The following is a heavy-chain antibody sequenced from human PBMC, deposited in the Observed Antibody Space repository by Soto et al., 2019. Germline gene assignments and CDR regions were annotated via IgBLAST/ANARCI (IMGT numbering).Heavy chain of an antibody. CDR2: ISGSGGST. CDR3: AKDEATVTTHYYYGMDV. Sequence: PGGSLRFSCAASGFTFSSYAMSWVRQAPGKGLEWVSAISGSGGSTYYADSVKGRFTISRDNSKNTLYLQMNSLRAEDTAVYYCAKDEATVTTHYYYGMDVWGQGTTVTVSS. J-gene: IGHJ6*02. CDR1: GFTFSSYA. V-gene: IGHV3-23*01. D-gene: IGHD4-17*01.